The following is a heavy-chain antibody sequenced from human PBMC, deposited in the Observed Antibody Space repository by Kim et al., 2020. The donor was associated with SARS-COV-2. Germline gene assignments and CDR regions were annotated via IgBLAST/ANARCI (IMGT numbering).Heavy chain of an antibody. Sequence: ASVKVSCKASGYTFSSYSMHWVRQAPGQGLEWMGRINPNSGGTNYAQKFQGRVTMTRNTSISTAYMELSSLRSDDTAVYYCARDRDTIFGVVIKSVSGPGQYWGQGTLVTVSS. V-gene: IGHV1-2*06. D-gene: IGHD3-3*01. CDR1: GYTFSSYS. CDR3: ARDRDTIFGVVIKSVSGPGQY. J-gene: IGHJ4*02. CDR2: INPNSGGT.